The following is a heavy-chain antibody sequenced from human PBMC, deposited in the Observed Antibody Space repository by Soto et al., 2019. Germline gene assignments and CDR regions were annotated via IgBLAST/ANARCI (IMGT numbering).Heavy chain of an antibody. D-gene: IGHD6-13*01. CDR2: INPGDSST. CDR1: GYTFSNYY. V-gene: IGHV1-46*01. Sequence: QVQVVQSGAEVKKPGASVKVSCKASGYTFSNYYIHWVRQAPGQGLGWMGIINPGDSSTKYAQKFQGRATMTRDTSTSTVYLELSSLRSEDRAVYYCARDPYRSSENWFDAWGQGTLVTVSS. J-gene: IGHJ5*02. CDR3: ARDPYRSSENWFDA.